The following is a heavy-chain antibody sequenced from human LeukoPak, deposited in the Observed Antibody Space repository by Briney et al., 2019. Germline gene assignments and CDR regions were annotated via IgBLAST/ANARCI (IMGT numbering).Heavy chain of an antibody. CDR3: AREGGDSSGYSLDY. CDR2: IYYSGTT. Sequence: SETLSLTCTVSGGSISNYYWNWIRQPPGKGLEWIGYIYYSGTTNYNPSLKSRVSMSVDTSKNQFSLKLSSVTAADTAVYYCAREGGDSSGYSLDYWGQGTLVTVSS. D-gene: IGHD3-22*01. CDR1: GGSISNYY. J-gene: IGHJ4*02. V-gene: IGHV4-59*12.